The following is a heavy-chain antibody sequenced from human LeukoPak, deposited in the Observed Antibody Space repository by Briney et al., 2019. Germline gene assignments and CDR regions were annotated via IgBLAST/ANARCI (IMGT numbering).Heavy chain of an antibody. CDR3: ARDAYSPTITRYYFDY. D-gene: IGHD5-12*01. V-gene: IGHV4-59*01. Sequence: KPSETLSLTCTVSGGSISSYYWSWIRQPPGKGLEWIGYIYYSGSTNYNPSLKSRVTISVDTSKNQFSLKLSSVTAADMAVYYCARDAYSPTITRYYFDYWGQGTLVTVSS. CDR2: IYYSGST. CDR1: GGSISSYY. J-gene: IGHJ4*02.